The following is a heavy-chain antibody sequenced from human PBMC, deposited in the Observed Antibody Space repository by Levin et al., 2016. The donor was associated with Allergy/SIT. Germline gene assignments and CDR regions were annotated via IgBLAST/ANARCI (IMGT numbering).Heavy chain of an antibody. CDR2: INWNGGST. CDR1: GFTVSSNY. Sequence: GESLKISCAASGFTVSSNYMSWVRQAPGKGLEWVSGINWNGGSTGYADSVKGRFTISRDSSKNTLYLQMNSLRAEDTAVYYCAKGGMTTVTTGYFDYWGQGTLVTVSS. V-gene: IGHV3-53*05. CDR3: AKGGMTTVTTGYFDY. D-gene: IGHD4-17*01. J-gene: IGHJ4*02.